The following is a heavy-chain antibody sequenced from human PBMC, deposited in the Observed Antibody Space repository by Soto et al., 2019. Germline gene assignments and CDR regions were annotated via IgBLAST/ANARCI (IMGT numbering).Heavy chain of an antibody. CDR2: IYYSGST. CDR1: GGSISSYY. J-gene: IGHJ6*02. D-gene: IGHD1-26*01. CDR3: AHQGIVGGYYYGMDV. V-gene: IGHV4-59*08. Sequence: PSETLSLTCTVSGGSISSYYWSWIRQPPGKGLEWIGYIYYSGSTNYNPSLKSRVTISVDTSKNQFSLKLSSVTVADTAVYYCAHQGIVGGYYYGMDVWGQGTTVTVSS.